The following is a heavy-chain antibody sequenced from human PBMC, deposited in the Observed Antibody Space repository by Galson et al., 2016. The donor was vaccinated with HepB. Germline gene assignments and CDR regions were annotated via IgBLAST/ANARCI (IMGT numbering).Heavy chain of an antibody. CDR2: TRNKASSYST. V-gene: IGHV3-72*01. J-gene: IGHJ4*02. CDR3: ARDSGTYEIDY. CDR1: GFTFSDHY. D-gene: IGHD1-26*01. Sequence: RLSCAASGFTFSDHYMDWVRQAPGKGLEWVGRTRNKASSYSTEYAASVKGRFTISRDDSKNSLYLQMNSLKTEDTAVYYCARDSGTYEIDYWGQGTLVTVSS.